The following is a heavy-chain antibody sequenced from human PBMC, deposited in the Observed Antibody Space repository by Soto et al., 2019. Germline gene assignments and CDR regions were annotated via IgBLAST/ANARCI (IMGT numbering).Heavy chain of an antibody. CDR3: AKDRYSSGWYSDY. J-gene: IGHJ4*02. V-gene: IGHV3-30*18. Sequence: PGGSLRLSCAASGFTFSSYGMHWVRQAPGKGLEWVAVISYDGSNKYYADSVKGRFTISRDNSKNTLYLQMNSLRAEDTAVYYCAKDRYSSGWYSDYWGQGTRVTVSS. D-gene: IGHD6-19*01. CDR2: ISYDGSNK. CDR1: GFTFSSYG.